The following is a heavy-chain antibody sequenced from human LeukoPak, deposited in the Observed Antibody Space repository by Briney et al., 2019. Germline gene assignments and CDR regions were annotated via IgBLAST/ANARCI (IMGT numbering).Heavy chain of an antibody. CDR2: ISGSGGST. D-gene: IGHD3-16*02. V-gene: IGHV3-23*01. CDR1: GFTFSSYA. J-gene: IGHJ4*02. CDR3: ARGTGSYRYNFRY. Sequence: GGSLRLSCAAYGFTFSSYAMSWVRQAPGKGLEWVSAISGSGGSTYYADSVKGRFTISRDNSKNTLYLQMNSLRAEDTAVYYCARGTGSYRYNFRYWGQGTLVTVSS.